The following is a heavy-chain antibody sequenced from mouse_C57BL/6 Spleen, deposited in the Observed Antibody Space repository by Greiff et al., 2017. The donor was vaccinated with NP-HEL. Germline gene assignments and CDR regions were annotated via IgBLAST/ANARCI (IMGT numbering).Heavy chain of an antibody. V-gene: IGHV5-17*01. CDR1: GFTFSDYG. CDR3: SRYSNYVKYYAMGY. J-gene: IGHJ4*01. D-gene: IGHD2-5*01. CDR2: ISSGGSYI. Sequence: EVQVVESGGGLVKPGGSLKLSCAASGFTFSDYGMHWVRQAPEKGLEWVAYISSGGSYIYYADTVKGRFTISRDNAKNTLFLQMTSLKSEDTAMYYCSRYSNYVKYYAMGYWGQGTSVTVSS.